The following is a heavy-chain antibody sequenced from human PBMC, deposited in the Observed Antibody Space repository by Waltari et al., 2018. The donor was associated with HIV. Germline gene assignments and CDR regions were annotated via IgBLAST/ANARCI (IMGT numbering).Heavy chain of an antibody. J-gene: IGHJ3*02. Sequence: EVQLVQSGAEVKKPGESLKISCKGSGYSFTSYWIGWVRQMPGKGLEWMGIIYPGDSDTRYSPSFQGQVTISADKSISTAYLQGSSLKASDTAMYYCASQDPTLGYSSSRLDAFDIWGQGTMVTVSS. D-gene: IGHD6-13*01. CDR3: ASQDPTLGYSSSRLDAFDI. CDR1: GYSFTSYW. V-gene: IGHV5-51*01. CDR2: IYPGDSDT.